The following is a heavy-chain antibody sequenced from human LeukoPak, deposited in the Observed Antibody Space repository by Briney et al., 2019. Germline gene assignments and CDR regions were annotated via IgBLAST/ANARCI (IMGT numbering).Heavy chain of an antibody. D-gene: IGHD2-2*01. CDR3: VRHAPADTGLVNWFDP. CDR1: GGSISRSRDY. V-gene: IGHV4-39*07. Sequence: SETLSLTCTVSGGSISRSRDYWGWIRQPPGKGLEWIGSIYYSGSTNYNPSLKSRVTISVATSKNQFSLKVTSVTPADTAVYYCVRHAPADTGLVNWFDPWGQGTLVTVSS. J-gene: IGHJ5*02. CDR2: IYYSGST.